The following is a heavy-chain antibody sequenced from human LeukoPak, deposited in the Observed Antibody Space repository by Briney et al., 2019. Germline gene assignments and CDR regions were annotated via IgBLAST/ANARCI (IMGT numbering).Heavy chain of an antibody. CDR2: IKQDGSEK. J-gene: IGHJ4*02. CDR1: GFSFSSYW. Sequence: GGSLRLSCAASGFSFSSYWMSWVRQAPGKGLEWVANIKQDGSEKYYVDSVKGRFTISRDNAKNSLYLQMNSLRAEDTAVYYCARHNPYSSGWYCFDDRGQGTLVTVSS. D-gene: IGHD6-13*01. CDR3: ARHNPYSSGWYCFDD. V-gene: IGHV3-7*02.